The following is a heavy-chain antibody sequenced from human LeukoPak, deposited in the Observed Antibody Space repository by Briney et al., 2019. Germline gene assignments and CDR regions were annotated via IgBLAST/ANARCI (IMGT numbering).Heavy chain of an antibody. CDR3: ARAHDTSGWYLDASGV. J-gene: IGHJ3*01. CDR1: GYTFNRYV. V-gene: IGHV1-18*01. Sequence: ASVKVSCKASGYTFNRYVLSWVGQAPGHELEWVGWISTYNGNAHYAQKLQGRVTMAIDPSTRTAYMELRSLTSDDPAVYYCARAHDTSGWYLDASGVWGQGTLVTVSS. D-gene: IGHD6-19*01. CDR2: ISTYNGNA.